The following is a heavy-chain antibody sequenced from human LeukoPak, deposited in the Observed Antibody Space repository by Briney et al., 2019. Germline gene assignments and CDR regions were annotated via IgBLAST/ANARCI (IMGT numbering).Heavy chain of an antibody. D-gene: IGHD4-17*01. V-gene: IGHV3-30*04. CDR2: ISFDGTNK. J-gene: IGHJ4*02. CDR1: GVTLSNYA. CDR3: ATDYGDYELIGY. Sequence: GGSLRLSCTASGVTLSNYAMHWVRRPPGRGLEWVAVISFDGTNKYYGDSVEGRFSVSRDNSKNTLYLQMNSLRPDDTAMYYCATDYGDYELIGYWGQGTLVTVSS.